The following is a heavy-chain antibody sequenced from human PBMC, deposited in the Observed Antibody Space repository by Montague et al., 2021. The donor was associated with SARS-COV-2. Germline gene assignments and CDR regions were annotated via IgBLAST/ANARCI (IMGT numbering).Heavy chain of an antibody. CDR3: ARGKSPGIQLWFTYYYGMDV. V-gene: IGHV3-74*01. Sequence: SLRLSCAASGFTFSSYWMHWVRQAPGKGLVWVSRINSDGSSTSYADSVKGRFTISRDNAKNTLYLQMNSLRAEDTVVYYCARGKSPGIQLWFTYYYGMDVWGQGTTVTVSS. CDR1: GFTFSSYW. D-gene: IGHD5-18*01. J-gene: IGHJ6*02. CDR2: INSDGSST.